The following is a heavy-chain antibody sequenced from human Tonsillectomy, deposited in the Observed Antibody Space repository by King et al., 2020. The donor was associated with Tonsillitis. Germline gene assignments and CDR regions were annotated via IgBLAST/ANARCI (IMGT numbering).Heavy chain of an antibody. D-gene: IGHD6-13*01. Sequence: VQLVESGGGLVQPGGSLRLSCAGSGFTFSNYWMSWVRQAPGKGLEWVANINEDGGNKYYVDSVKGRFTISRDNAKNSLYLQMNSLRAEDTAVYYCARDTSPGYDTIWYGGMDVWGHGTTVTVSS. J-gene: IGHJ6*02. CDR2: INEDGGNK. CDR1: GFTFSNYW. V-gene: IGHV3-7*03. CDR3: ARDTSPGYDTIWYGGMDV.